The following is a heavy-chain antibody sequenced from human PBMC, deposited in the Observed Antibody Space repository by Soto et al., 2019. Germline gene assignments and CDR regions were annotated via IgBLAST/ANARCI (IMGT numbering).Heavy chain of an antibody. V-gene: IGHV5-51*01. CDR2: IYPGDSDT. J-gene: IGHJ4*02. CDR1: GYSFSNYW. D-gene: IGHD3-9*01. Sequence: GESLKISCKGSGYSFSNYWIGWVRQMPGKGLEWVGVIYPGDSDTRYSPSFQGQVTISADKSISTAYLQWRSLKASDTAMYYCASDLTLTSMNYWGQGTLVTVSS. CDR3: ASDLTLTSMNY.